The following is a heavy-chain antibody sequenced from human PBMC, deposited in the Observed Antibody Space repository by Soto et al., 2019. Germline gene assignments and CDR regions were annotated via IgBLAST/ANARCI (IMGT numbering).Heavy chain of an antibody. Sequence: SETLSLTCTVSGTSISSYYWSWIRQPPGKGLEWIGYIYFTGSTLYNPSLKSRLAMSLDTSKNQFSLRLTSVTAADTAVYFCARDWGSSGWPNWGQGTLVTVSS. CDR2: IYFTGST. D-gene: IGHD6-19*01. CDR1: GTSISSYY. J-gene: IGHJ4*02. CDR3: ARDWGSSGWPN. V-gene: IGHV4-59*12.